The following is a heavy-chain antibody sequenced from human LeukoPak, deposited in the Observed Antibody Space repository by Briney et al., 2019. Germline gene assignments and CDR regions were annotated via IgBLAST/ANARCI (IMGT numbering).Heavy chain of an antibody. CDR3: ARVADYSPGLTNVPY. D-gene: IGHD1-26*01. CDR2: MNPNSGDT. CDR1: GYIFTGYY. Sequence: ASVKVSCKPSGYIFTGYYMHWVRQAPGQGLEWMGWMNPNSGDTTYAQKFQGRVTMTRDTSISTAYMELSRLRSDDTAVYYCARVADYSPGLTNVPYWGQGTLVTVSS. J-gene: IGHJ4*02. V-gene: IGHV1-2*02.